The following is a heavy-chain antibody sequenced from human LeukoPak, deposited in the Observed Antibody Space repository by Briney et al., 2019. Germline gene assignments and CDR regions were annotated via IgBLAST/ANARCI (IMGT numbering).Heavy chain of an antibody. CDR1: GFTFSSYG. J-gene: IGHJ4*02. D-gene: IGHD6-13*01. CDR2: IRYDGSNK. V-gene: IGHV3-30*02. CDR3: AKDSSGSSWYWDY. Sequence: PGGSLRLSCAASGFTFSSYGMHWVRQAPGKGLEWVTFIRYDGSNKYYADSVKGRFTISRDNSKNTLYLQMNSLRTEDTAVYYCAKDSSGSSWYWDYWGQGTLVTVSS.